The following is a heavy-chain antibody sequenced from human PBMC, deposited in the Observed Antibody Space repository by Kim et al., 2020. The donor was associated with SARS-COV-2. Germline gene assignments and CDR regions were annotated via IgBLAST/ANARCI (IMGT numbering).Heavy chain of an antibody. Sequence: GGSLRLSCAASGFTFTSYGMHWVRQAPGKGLEWVAVISYDGSNKYYADSVKGRFTISRDNTKNTLYLEMNSLRPEDTAVYYCAKKMRVGIAAAGLNYWGQGTLVTVSS. D-gene: IGHD6-13*01. CDR2: ISYDGSNK. J-gene: IGHJ4*02. V-gene: IGHV3-30*18. CDR3: AKKMRVGIAAAGLNY. CDR1: GFTFTSYG.